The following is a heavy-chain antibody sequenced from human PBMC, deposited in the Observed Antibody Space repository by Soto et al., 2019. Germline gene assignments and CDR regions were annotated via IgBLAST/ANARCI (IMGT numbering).Heavy chain of an antibody. CDR1: GFTFTRSS. CDR2: ISSTTNYI. CDR3: ARESEDLTSNFDY. Sequence: GGSLRLSCAASGFTFTRSSMNWVRQAPGKGLEWVSSISSTTNYIYYGDSMKGRFTISRDNAKNSLYLEMNSLRAEDTAVYYCARESEDLTSNFDYWGQGTLVTVSS. V-gene: IGHV3-21*06. J-gene: IGHJ4*02.